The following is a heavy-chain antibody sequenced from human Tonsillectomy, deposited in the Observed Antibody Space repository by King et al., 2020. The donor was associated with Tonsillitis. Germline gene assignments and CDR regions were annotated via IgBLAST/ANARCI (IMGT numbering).Heavy chain of an antibody. D-gene: IGHD3-16*01. CDR2: IYPGDSDT. J-gene: IGHJ3*02. Sequence: VQLVESGAEVKKPGESLKISCTGSGYSFTSYWIGWVRQMPGKGLEWMGIIYPGDSDTRYSPSFQGQVTISADKSISTAYLQWSSLKASDTAMYYCAKNWKYDYFGAGYVFDIWGKGTLAPVS. CDR3: AKNWKYDYFGAGYVFDI. CDR1: GYSFTSYW. V-gene: IGHV5-51*03.